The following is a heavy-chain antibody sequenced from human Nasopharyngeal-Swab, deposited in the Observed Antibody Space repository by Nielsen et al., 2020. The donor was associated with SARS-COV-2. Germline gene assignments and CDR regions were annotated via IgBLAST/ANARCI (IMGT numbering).Heavy chain of an antibody. V-gene: IGHV1-69*13. CDR2: IIPIFGTA. CDR3: ARVRGYYYDSSGRIHDAFDI. J-gene: IGHJ3*02. CDR1: GGTFSSYA. D-gene: IGHD3-22*01. Sequence: SVKVSCKASGGTFSSYAISWVRQAPGQGLEWMGGIIPIFGTADYAQKFQGRVTITADESTSTAYMELSSLRSEDTAVYYCARVRGYYYDSSGRIHDAFDIWGQGTMVTVSS.